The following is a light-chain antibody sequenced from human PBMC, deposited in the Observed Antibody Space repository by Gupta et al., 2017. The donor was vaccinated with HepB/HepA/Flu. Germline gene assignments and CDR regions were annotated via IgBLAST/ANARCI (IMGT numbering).Light chain of an antibody. V-gene: IGLV3-21*01. Sequence: YVLPQPPSVSVAPRKTARITCVGENLGRKSVHWYQQKPGQAPILLIHYDSDRAPGIPRRLSASSAGNTATLSITRVEAGDEADYYCQVGEKTHDHREVFGTGTKVTVL. CDR1: NLGRKS. J-gene: IGLJ2*01. CDR2: YDS. CDR3: QVGEKTHDHREV.